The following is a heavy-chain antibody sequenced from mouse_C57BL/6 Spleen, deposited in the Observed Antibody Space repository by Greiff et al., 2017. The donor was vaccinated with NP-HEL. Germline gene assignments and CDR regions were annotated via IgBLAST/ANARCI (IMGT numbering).Heavy chain of an antibody. J-gene: IGHJ2*01. CDR2: IYPGDGAT. Sequence: VQLQQSGPELVKPGASVKLSCKASGYAFSSYWMNWVKQRPGQGLEWIGRIYPGDGATNYTGQLKGKVTLTADKSYITAYRQVSSLTSEDSALYFCAREYYFDYWGQGTTLTVSS. CDR1: GYAFSSYW. V-gene: IGHV1-82*01. CDR3: AREYYFDY.